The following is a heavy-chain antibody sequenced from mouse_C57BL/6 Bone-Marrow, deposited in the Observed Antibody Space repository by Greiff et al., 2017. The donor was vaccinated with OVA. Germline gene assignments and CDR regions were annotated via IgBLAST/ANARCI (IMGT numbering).Heavy chain of an antibody. D-gene: IGHD2-4*01. J-gene: IGHJ3*01. CDR1: GFTFSSYA. Sequence: EVQGVESGEGLVKPGGSLQLSCAASGFTFSSYAMSWVRQTPEKRLEWVAYISSGGDYIYYADTVKGRFTISRDNARNTLYLQMSSLKSEDTAMYYCTRGWDYDGFAYWGQGTLVTVSA. CDR3: TRGWDYDGFAY. V-gene: IGHV5-9-1*02. CDR2: ISSGGDYI.